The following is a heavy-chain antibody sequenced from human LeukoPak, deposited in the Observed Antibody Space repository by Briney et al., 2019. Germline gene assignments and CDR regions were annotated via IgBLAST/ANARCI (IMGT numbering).Heavy chain of an antibody. CDR2: IYHSGST. CDR1: GGSISSGGYY. Sequence: PSETLSLTCTVSGGSISSGGYYWSWIRQPPGKGLEWIGYIYHSGSTYYNPSLKSRVTISVDRSKNQFSLKLSSVTAADTAVYYCARDLAVAGTWFDPWGQGTLVTVSS. J-gene: IGHJ5*02. CDR3: ARDLAVAGTWFDP. D-gene: IGHD6-19*01. V-gene: IGHV4-30-2*01.